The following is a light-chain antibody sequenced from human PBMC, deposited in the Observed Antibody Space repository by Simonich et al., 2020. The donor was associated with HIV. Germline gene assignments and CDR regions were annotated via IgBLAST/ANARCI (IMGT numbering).Light chain of an antibody. CDR2: WAS. Sequence: DIVMTQSPDSMAVSLGERATINCKSSESVLYSSNNKNYLAWYQQKHGQPLKLLIYWASPRESGVPDRCSGSGSGTYFTLTISSLQAEDVAVYYCQQYYTTPYTFGQWTKLEIK. CDR3: QQYYTTPYT. V-gene: IGKV4-1*01. J-gene: IGKJ2*01. CDR1: ESVLYSSNNKNY.